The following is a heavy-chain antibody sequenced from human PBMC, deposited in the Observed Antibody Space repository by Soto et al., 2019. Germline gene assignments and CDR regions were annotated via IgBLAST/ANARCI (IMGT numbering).Heavy chain of an antibody. Sequence: SETLSLTCTVSGGSISSSSYYWGWVRQPPGKGLEWIGSIYYSGSTYYNPSLKSRVTISVDTSKNQFSLKLSSVTAADTAVYYCARQVYSSGWYPGYFDYWGQGTLVTVS. CDR3: ARQVYSSGWYPGYFDY. V-gene: IGHV4-39*01. CDR2: IYYSGST. J-gene: IGHJ4*02. CDR1: GGSISSSSYY. D-gene: IGHD6-19*01.